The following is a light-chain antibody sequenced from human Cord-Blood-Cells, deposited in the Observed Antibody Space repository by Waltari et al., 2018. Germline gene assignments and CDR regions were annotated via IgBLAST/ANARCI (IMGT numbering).Light chain of an antibody. V-gene: IGKV1-5*01. CDR3: QQYNSYSSLT. CDR2: DAS. J-gene: IGKJ4*01. CDR1: QSISSW. Sequence: DIQMTQSPSTLSASVGDRVTITCRASQSISSWLAWYQQKPGKAPKLLIYDASNLERGVPSRFSGSGSGTEFTLTSSSLQPDDFATYYCQQYNSYSSLTFGGGTKVEIK.